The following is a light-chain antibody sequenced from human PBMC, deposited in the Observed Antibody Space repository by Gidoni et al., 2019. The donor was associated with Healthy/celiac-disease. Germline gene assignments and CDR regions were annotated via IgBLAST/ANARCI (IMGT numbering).Light chain of an antibody. V-gene: IGKV1-5*03. Sequence: DIQMTQSPSTLAASVGDRVTITCRASQSISSWLAWYQQKPGKAPKLLIYKASSLESGVPPRFSGSGSGTEFTLTISSLQPDDFATYYCQQYNSYGTFGQGTKVEIK. CDR3: QQYNSYGT. CDR1: QSISSW. CDR2: KAS. J-gene: IGKJ1*01.